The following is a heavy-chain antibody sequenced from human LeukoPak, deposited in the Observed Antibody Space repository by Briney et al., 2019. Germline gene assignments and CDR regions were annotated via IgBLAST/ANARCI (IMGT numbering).Heavy chain of an antibody. V-gene: IGHV4-59*08. CDR1: GGSISSSY. Sequence: PSGTLSLTCTVSGGSISSSYWSWIRQPPGKGLEWIGYIYYTRSTDSTASLTSRVTMSVDTSKNQFSMKLRSMTAADTAENSCERHYYDNSGYPRGFDYWGQGILVTVSS. J-gene: IGHJ4*02. CDR3: ERHYYDNSGYPRGFDY. D-gene: IGHD3-22*01. CDR2: IYYTRST.